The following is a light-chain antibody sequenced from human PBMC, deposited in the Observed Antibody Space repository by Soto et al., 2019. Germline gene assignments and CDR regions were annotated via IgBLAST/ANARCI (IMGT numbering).Light chain of an antibody. J-gene: IGLJ2*01. CDR3: CSYAGSFVV. CDR1: SSDVGGYNY. Sequence: ALTQPRSVSGSPGQSVTISCTGTSSDVGGYNYVSWYQHHLGKAPKLMIYDVSKRPSGVPDRFSGSKSGNTASLTISGLQAEDEADYYCCSYAGSFVVFGGGTKLTVL. CDR2: DVS. V-gene: IGLV2-11*01.